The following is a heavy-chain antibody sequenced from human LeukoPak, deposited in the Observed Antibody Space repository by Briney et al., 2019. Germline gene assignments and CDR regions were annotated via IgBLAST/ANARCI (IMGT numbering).Heavy chain of an antibody. CDR3: AREAESRFDP. CDR1: GGTFSSYA. CDR2: IIPILGIA. D-gene: IGHD2/OR15-2a*01. V-gene: IGHV1-69*10. J-gene: IGHJ5*02. Sequence: GASVKVSCKASGGTFSSYAISWVRQAPGQGLEWMGWIIPILGIANYAQKFQGRVTITADKSTSTAYMELSSLRSEDTAVYYCAREAESRFDPWGQGTLVTVSS.